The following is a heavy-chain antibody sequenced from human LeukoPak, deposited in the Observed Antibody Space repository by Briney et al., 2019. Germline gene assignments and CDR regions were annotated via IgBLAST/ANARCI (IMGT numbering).Heavy chain of an antibody. CDR2: IYYRVTS. V-gene: IGHV4-59*01. D-gene: IGHD3-10*01. J-gene: IGHJ4*02. Sequence: SETLSLTCTVSGDSISTYYWSWIRQPPGKGLEWIGYIYYRVTSDYNPSLKGRVTMSVDMSTRQISLKLSSVTAADTAVYYCARAVGGDGSGSLWGPGTLVTVSS. CDR3: ARAVGGDGSGSL. CDR1: GDSISTYY.